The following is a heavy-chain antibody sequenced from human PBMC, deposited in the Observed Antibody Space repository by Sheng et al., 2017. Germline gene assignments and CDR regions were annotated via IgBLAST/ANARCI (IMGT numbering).Heavy chain of an antibody. CDR1: GGSFSGYY. Sequence: QVQLQQWGAGLLKPSETLSLTCAVYGGSFSGYYWSWIRQPPGKGLEWIGEINHSGSTNYNPSLKSRVTISVDTSKNQFSLKLSSVTAADTAVYYCARASRIQYDFWSGYPNWFDPWGQGTLVHRLL. J-gene: IGHJ5*02. V-gene: IGHV4-34*01. D-gene: IGHD3-3*01. CDR3: ARASRIQYDFWSGYPNWFDP. CDR2: INHSGST.